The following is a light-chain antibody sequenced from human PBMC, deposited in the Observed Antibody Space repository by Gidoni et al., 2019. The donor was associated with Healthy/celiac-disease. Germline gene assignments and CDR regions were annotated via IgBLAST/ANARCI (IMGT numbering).Light chain of an antibody. V-gene: IGKV2-28*01. CDR3: MQALQTPPFT. J-gene: IGKJ3*01. Sequence: DIVMTQSPLSLHVTPGEPASISCRSSQSVLHSNGYNFFDWYLQKPGQSPQLLIYLGSNRASGVPDRFSGSGAGTDFTLKISRVEAEDVGVYYCMQALQTPPFTFGPGTKVDIK. CDR1: QSVLHSNGYNF. CDR2: LGS.